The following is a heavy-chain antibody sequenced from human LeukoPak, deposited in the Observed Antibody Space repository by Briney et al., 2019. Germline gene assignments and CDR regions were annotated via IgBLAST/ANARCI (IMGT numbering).Heavy chain of an antibody. V-gene: IGHV3-23*01. CDR1: GFTFSSYA. CDR2: ISGSGGST. Sequence: GGSLRLSCAASGFTFSSYAMSWVRQAPGKGLEWVSAISGSGGSTYYADSVKGRFTISRDNSKNTLYLQMNSLRAEDTAVYYCAKFGSSGWYAVTAMGYYFDYWGQGTLVTVSS. J-gene: IGHJ4*02. D-gene: IGHD6-19*01. CDR3: AKFGSSGWYAVTAMGYYFDY.